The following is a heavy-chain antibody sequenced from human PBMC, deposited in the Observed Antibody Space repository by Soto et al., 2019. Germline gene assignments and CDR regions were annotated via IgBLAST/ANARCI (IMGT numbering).Heavy chain of an antibody. CDR2: TYYRSKWYN. J-gene: IGHJ4*02. Sequence: SQTLSLTCAISGDSVSSNSAAWNWIRQSPSRGLEWLGRTYYRSKWYNDYAVSVKSRITINPDTSKNQFSLQLNSVTPEDTAVYYCASSKYYDFWSGSPIDYWGQGTLVTVSS. CDR1: GDSVSSNSAA. V-gene: IGHV6-1*01. CDR3: ASSKYYDFWSGSPIDY. D-gene: IGHD3-3*01.